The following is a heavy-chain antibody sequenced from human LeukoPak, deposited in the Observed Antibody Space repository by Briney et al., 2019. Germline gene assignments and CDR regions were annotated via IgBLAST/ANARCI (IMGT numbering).Heavy chain of an antibody. CDR2: INSDGSST. Sequence: PGGSLRLSCAASGFTFSSYRMHWVRQAPGKGLVWVSRINSDGSSTSYADSVKGRFTISRDSAKNTLYLQMNSLRAEDTAVYYCARGPSAIYPDWFDPWGQGTLVTVSS. CDR3: ARGPSAIYPDWFDP. D-gene: IGHD2-2*02. V-gene: IGHV3-74*01. J-gene: IGHJ5*02. CDR1: GFTFSSYR.